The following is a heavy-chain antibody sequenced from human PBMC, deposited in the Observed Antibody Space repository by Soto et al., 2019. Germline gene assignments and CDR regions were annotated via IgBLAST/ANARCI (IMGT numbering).Heavy chain of an antibody. CDR3: ARGGDGYCSSTSCYASTGWFDP. CDR1: GYTFTSYG. CDR2: ISAYNGNT. D-gene: IGHD2-2*03. V-gene: IGHV1-18*01. Sequence: GASVKVSCKASGYTFTSYGISWARQAPGQGLEWMGWISAYNGNTNYAQKLQGRVTMTTDTSTSTAYMELRSLRSDDTAVYYCARGGDGYCSSTSCYASTGWFDPWGQGTLVTVSS. J-gene: IGHJ5*02.